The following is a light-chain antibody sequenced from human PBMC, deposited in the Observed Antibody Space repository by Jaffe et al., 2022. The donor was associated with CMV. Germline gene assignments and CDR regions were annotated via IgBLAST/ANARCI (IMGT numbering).Light chain of an antibody. CDR3: QAWDRNTAV. V-gene: IGLV3-1*01. CDR1: ELGHKY. Sequence: SYELIQLPSVSVSPGQTANIICSGDELGHKYVYWFQQKPGQSPVLVIYEDVRRPSGIPERFSGSNSGNTATLTISGTQAVDEAEYYCQAWDRNTAVFGTGTVVTVL. J-gene: IGLJ1*01. CDR2: EDV.